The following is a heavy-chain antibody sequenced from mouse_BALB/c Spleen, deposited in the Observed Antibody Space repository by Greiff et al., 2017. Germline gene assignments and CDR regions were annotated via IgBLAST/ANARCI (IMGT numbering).Heavy chain of an antibody. CDR1: GFTFSSYA. J-gene: IGHJ3*01. CDR2: ISSGGST. V-gene: IGHV5-6-5*01. Sequence: VKVVESGGGLVKPGGSLKLSCAASGFTFSSYAMSWVRQTPEKRLEWVASISSGGSTYYPDSVKGRFTISRDNARNILYLQMSSLRSEDTAMYYCARGRGEGFAYWGQGTLVTVSA. CDR3: ARGRGEGFAY.